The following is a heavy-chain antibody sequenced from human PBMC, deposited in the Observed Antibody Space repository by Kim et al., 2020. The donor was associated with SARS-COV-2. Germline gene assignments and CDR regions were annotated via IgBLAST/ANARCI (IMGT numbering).Heavy chain of an antibody. CDR1: GFTFSSYA. J-gene: IGHJ4*02. D-gene: IGHD3-10*01. V-gene: IGHV3-30*04. CDR2: ISYDGSNK. Sequence: GGSLRLSCAASGFTFSSYAMHWVRQAPGKGLEWVAVISYDGSNKYYADSVKGRFTISRDNSKNTLYLQMNSLRAEDTAVYYCARDSSLKLLWFGELGEWGQGTLVTVSS. CDR3: ARDSSLKLLWFGELGE.